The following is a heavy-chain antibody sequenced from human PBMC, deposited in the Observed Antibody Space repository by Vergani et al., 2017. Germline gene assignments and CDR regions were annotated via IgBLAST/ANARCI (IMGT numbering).Heavy chain of an antibody. CDR2: INQSGIT. V-gene: IGHV4-34*02. D-gene: IGHD3-10*01. J-gene: IGHJ4*02. Sequence: QVQLQQWGAGLLKPSETLSLSCAVYSESFSKYYWSWIRQPPGKGLEWIGEINQSGITNYNPSLKSRITISVDTSKNQFSLKLSSVTAADTAVYYCARGRCISMVRGVIIGHGFDQWGQGTLVTVSS. CDR3: ARGRCISMVRGVIIGHGFDQ. CDR1: SESFSKYY.